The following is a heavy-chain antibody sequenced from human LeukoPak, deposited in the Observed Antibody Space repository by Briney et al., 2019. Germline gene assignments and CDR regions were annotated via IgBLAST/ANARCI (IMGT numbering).Heavy chain of an antibody. CDR3: AKDLVRREATVSAYFDY. CDR2: ISGSGGST. D-gene: IGHD6-13*01. Sequence: GGSLRLSCAASGFTFSSYAMSWVRQAPGKGLEWVSAISGSGGSTYYADFVKGRFTISRDNSKNTLYLQMNSLRAEDTAVYYCAKDLVRREATVSAYFDYWGQGTLVTVSS. V-gene: IGHV3-23*01. J-gene: IGHJ4*02. CDR1: GFTFSSYA.